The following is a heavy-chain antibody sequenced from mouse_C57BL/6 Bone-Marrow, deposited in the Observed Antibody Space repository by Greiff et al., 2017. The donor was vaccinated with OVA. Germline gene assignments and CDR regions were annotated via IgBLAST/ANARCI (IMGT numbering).Heavy chain of an antibody. CDR3: ARGITTVDY. Sequence: VMLVESGAELARPGASVKLSCKASGYTFTSYGISWVKQRTGQGLEWIGDIYPRSGNTYYNEKFKGKATLTADKSSSTAYMELRSLTSEDSAVYFCARGITTVDYWGQGTTLTVSS. D-gene: IGHD1-1*01. CDR2: IYPRSGNT. J-gene: IGHJ2*01. V-gene: IGHV1-81*01. CDR1: GYTFTSYG.